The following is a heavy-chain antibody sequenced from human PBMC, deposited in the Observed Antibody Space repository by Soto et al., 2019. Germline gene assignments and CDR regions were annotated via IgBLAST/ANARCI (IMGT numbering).Heavy chain of an antibody. J-gene: IGHJ5*02. CDR1: GDTFTSYG. D-gene: IGHD3-3*01. CDR2: ISAYNGNT. CDR3: ARDDFWSGYPWFEP. Sequence: ASVKVSCKASGDTFTSYGISWVRQAPGQGLEWMGWISAYNGNTNYAQKLQGRVTMTTDTSTSTAYMELRSLRSDDTAVYYCARDDFWSGYPWFEPWGQGTLVTVSS. V-gene: IGHV1-18*01.